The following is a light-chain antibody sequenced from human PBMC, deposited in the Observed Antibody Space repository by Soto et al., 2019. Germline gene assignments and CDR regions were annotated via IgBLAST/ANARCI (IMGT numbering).Light chain of an antibody. CDR3: QHYGASPWT. CDR2: RAS. J-gene: IGKJ1*01. V-gene: IGKV3-20*01. CDR1: QSVSSN. Sequence: EIVMTQSPATLPVSPGERATLSCRASQSVSSNLAWYQQKPGQAPRVLIYRASIRATGISDRFSGSGSGTDFTLTISRLEPEDFAVYYCQHYGASPWTFGQGTKVDIK.